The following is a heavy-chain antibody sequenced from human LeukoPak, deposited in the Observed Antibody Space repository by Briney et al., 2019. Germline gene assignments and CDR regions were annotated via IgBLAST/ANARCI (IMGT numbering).Heavy chain of an antibody. CDR2: INPTGTAT. J-gene: IGHJ5*02. Sequence: ASVTVSCKASGYTFTNYYIHWVRQAPGQGLEWVGLINPTGTATIYAEKFQGRVTLTRDRSTTTDYMELRSLKSEDTAVYYCARDNSVGDIAWWFDPWGQGTPVTVSS. D-gene: IGHD1-26*01. CDR3: ARDNSVGDIAWWFDP. V-gene: IGHV1-46*01. CDR1: GYTFTNYY.